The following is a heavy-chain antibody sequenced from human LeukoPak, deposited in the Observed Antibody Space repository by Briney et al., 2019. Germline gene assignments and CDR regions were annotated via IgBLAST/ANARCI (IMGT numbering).Heavy chain of an antibody. CDR3: ARVRIGSYYYHYGMDV. CDR1: GYTFTDYY. V-gene: IGHV1-2*02. D-gene: IGHD1-26*01. Sequence: ASVKVSFKASGYTFTDYYMYWVRQAPGQGLEWLGLINPNSGATNYAPKFQGRVVVTRDTSISTAYMELYSLRSDDTAVYYCARVRIGSYYYHYGMDVWGQGTTVTVSS. J-gene: IGHJ6*02. CDR2: INPNSGAT.